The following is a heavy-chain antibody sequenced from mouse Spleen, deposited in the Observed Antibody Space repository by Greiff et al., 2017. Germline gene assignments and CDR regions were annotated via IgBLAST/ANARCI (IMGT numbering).Heavy chain of an antibody. CDR1: GFTFSSFG. CDR2: ISSGSSTI. CDR3: ARWSYFDY. Sequence: DVMLVESGGGLVKPGGSRKLSCAASGFTFSSFGMHWVRQAPEKGLEWVAYISSGSSTIYYADTVKGRFTISRDNPKNTLFLQMTSLRSEDTAMYYCARWSYFDYWGQGTTLTVSS. J-gene: IGHJ2*01. V-gene: IGHV5-17*02.